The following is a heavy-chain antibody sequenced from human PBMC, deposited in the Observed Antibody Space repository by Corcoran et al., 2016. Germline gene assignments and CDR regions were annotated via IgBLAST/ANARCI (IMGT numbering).Heavy chain of an antibody. V-gene: IGHV3-15*07. Sequence: EVQLVESGGGLVKPGGSLRLSCAASGFTFSNAWMNWVRQAPGKGLEWVGRIKSKTDGGTTDYAAPVKGRFTISRDDSKNTLYLQMNSLKTEDTAVYYCTTDTLRFLEWLPKSYYYGMDVWGQGTTVTVSS. CDR3: TTDTLRFLEWLPKSYYYGMDV. CDR2: IKSKTDGGTT. D-gene: IGHD3-3*01. CDR1: GFTFSNAW. J-gene: IGHJ6*02.